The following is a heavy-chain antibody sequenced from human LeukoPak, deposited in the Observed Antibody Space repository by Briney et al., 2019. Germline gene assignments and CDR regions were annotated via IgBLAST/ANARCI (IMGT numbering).Heavy chain of an antibody. Sequence: ASVKVSCKASGYTFTSYYMHWVRQAPGQGLEWMGIINPSDGSTSYAQKFQGRVTMTRDTSTSTVYMELSSLRSEDAAVYYCARGGIAAAGTAWFDPWGQGTLVTVSS. D-gene: IGHD6-13*01. J-gene: IGHJ5*02. CDR3: ARGGIAAAGTAWFDP. CDR2: INPSDGST. CDR1: GYTFTSYY. V-gene: IGHV1-46*01.